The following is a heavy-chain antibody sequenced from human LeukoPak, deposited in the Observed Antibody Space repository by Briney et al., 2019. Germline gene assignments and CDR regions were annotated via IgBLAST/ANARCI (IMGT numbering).Heavy chain of an antibody. J-gene: IGHJ4*02. D-gene: IGHD1-26*01. CDR1: GGSVNSGSHY. Sequence: SETLSLTCTVSGGSVNSGSHYWNWIRQPPGKGLEWIGYIYYSGSTNYNPSLKSRVTISVDTSKNQFSLKLSSVTAADTAVYYCARAAYSGSYHSDYWGQGTLVTVSS. V-gene: IGHV4-61*01. CDR3: ARAAYSGSYHSDY. CDR2: IYYSGST.